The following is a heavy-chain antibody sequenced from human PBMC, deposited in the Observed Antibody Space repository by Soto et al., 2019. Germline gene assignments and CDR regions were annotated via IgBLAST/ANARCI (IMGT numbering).Heavy chain of an antibody. CDR3: ATPSSARPPAYYYDSSGYYYGY. Sequence: EVQLVQSGAEVKKPGATVKISCKVSGYTFTDYYMHWVQQAPGKGLEWMGLVDPEDGETIYAEKFQGRVTITADTSTDTAYMELSSLRSEDTAVYSCATPSSARPPAYYYDSSGYYYGYWGQGTLVTVSS. V-gene: IGHV1-69-2*01. CDR1: GYTFTDYY. D-gene: IGHD3-22*01. CDR2: VDPEDGET. J-gene: IGHJ4*02.